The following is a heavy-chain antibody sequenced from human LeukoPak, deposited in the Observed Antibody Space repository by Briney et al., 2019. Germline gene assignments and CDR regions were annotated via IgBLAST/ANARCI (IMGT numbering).Heavy chain of an antibody. D-gene: IGHD5-12*01. CDR1: GFTFSSYA. CDR3: ARAVPGVATFDY. J-gene: IGHJ4*02. Sequence: PGESLRLSCAVSGFTFSSYAMHWVRQAPGKGLEWVAVISYDGSNKYYADSVKGRFTISRDNSKNTLYLQTNSLRAEDTAVYYCARAVPGVATFDYWGQGTLVTVSS. CDR2: ISYDGSNK. V-gene: IGHV3-30*01.